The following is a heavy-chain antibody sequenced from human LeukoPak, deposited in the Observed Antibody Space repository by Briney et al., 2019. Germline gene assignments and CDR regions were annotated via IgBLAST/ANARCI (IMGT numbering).Heavy chain of an antibody. J-gene: IGHJ6*03. V-gene: IGHV3-21*04. CDR1: RFTFSSYS. D-gene: IGHD2-21*01. Sequence: GGSLRLSCAASRFTFSSYSMNWVRQAPGKGLEWVSSISSSSSYIYYADSVKGRFTISRDNSKNTLYLQMNSLRAEDTAVYYSAKDLFRGRSYPIARNYYYYMDVWGKGTTVTVSS. CDR3: AKDLFRGRSYPIARNYYYYMDV. CDR2: ISSSSSYI.